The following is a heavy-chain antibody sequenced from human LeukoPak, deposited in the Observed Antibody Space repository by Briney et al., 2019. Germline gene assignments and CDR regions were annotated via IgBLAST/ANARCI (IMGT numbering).Heavy chain of an antibody. CDR2: ISRDGSTT. J-gene: IGHJ4*02. Sequence: GALRLSCVASGFTFDDYAMHWVRQAPGKGLVWVSRISRDGSTTKYADSVKGRFTVSRDNAKNTLNLQMNSLRAEDTAVYYCARDKKSGESSEIDYWGQGTLVTVSS. CDR3: ARDKKSGESSEIDY. V-gene: IGHV3-74*03. D-gene: IGHD3-10*01. CDR1: GFTFDDYA.